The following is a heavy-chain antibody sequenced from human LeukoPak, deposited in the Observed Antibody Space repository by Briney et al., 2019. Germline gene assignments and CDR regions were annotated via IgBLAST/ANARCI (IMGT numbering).Heavy chain of an antibody. D-gene: IGHD6-19*01. Sequence: GGSLRLSCAASGFTFSSYWMSWVRQAPGKGLEWVANIKQDGSEKYYVDSVKGRFTISRDNAKNSLYLQMNSLRAEDTAVYYCARDPNSSGWSIPNWFDPWGQGTLATVSS. CDR2: IKQDGSEK. J-gene: IGHJ5*02. CDR3: ARDPNSSGWSIPNWFDP. V-gene: IGHV3-7*01. CDR1: GFTFSSYW.